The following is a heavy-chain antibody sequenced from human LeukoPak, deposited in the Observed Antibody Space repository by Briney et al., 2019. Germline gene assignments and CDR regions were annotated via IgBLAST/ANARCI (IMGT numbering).Heavy chain of an antibody. Sequence: KSSETLSLTCTVSGGSITSGGYYWSWIRQPPEKGLEWIAYIHHSGSTSYNPSLMGRVTISVDTSKNQFSLKLNSVTAADTAVYYCARLNGGSWGQGTPVTVSS. J-gene: IGHJ4*02. V-gene: IGHV4-30-2*01. CDR3: ARLNGGS. CDR1: GGSITSGGYY. D-gene: IGHD4-23*01. CDR2: IHHSGST.